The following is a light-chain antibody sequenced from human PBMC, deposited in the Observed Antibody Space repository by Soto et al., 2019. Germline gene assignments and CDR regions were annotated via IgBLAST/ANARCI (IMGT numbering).Light chain of an antibody. Sequence: VMTQSPATLSVSPGERATLSCRASESVSSTLAWYQQKPGQAPRLLFYGASTRATDIPARFSGTGSGTEFTLTISSLQSEDFAVYYCQQYNKWPQTFGQGTEVDI. J-gene: IGKJ1*01. CDR3: QQYNKWPQT. CDR1: ESVSST. V-gene: IGKV3-15*01. CDR2: GAS.